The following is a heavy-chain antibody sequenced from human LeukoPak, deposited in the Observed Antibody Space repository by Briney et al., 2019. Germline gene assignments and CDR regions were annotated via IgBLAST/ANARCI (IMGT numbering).Heavy chain of an antibody. CDR2: IIPIFGTA. D-gene: IGHD1-26*01. CDR1: GGTFSSYA. CDR3: ATTPSGYYYYYYMDV. Sequence: ASVEVSCKASGGTFSSYAISWVRQAPGQGLEWMGGIIPIFGTANYAQKFQGRVTITADKSTSTAYMELSSLRSEDTAVYYCATTPSGYYYYYYMDVWGKGTTVTVSS. J-gene: IGHJ6*03. V-gene: IGHV1-69*06.